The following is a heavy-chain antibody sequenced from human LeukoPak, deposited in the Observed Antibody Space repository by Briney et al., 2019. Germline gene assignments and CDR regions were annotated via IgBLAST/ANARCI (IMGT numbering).Heavy chain of an antibody. CDR1: GDSISGSRYY. V-gene: IGHV4-39*07. CDR3: ARAYSSSWYFNWFDP. D-gene: IGHD6-13*01. Sequence: SETLSLTCTVSGDSISGSRYYWAWIRQPPGKGLEWIGSIYYSGSTYYNPSLKTRVTISVDTSKNQFSLKLSSVTAADTAVYFCARAYSSSWYFNWFDPWGQGTLVTVSS. J-gene: IGHJ5*02. CDR2: IYYSGST.